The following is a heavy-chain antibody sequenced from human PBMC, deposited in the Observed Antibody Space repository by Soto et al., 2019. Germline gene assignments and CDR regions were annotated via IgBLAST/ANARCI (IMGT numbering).Heavy chain of an antibody. Sequence: QITLKESGPTLVKPTQTLTLTCTFSGFSLSTSGVGVGWMRQPPGKALEWLALIYWDDDKRYSPSLKSRLTIPNDTSKSQVVLTMPNMDPVDTATYYCAHISSSRWPDPYGLFDYWGQGTLVTVSS. V-gene: IGHV2-5*02. CDR2: IYWDDDK. CDR1: GFSLSTSGVG. J-gene: IGHJ4*02. CDR3: AHISSSRWPDPYGLFDY. D-gene: IGHD6-13*01.